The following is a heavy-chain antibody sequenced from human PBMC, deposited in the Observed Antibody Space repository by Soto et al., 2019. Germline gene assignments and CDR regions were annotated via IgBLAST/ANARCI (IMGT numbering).Heavy chain of an antibody. D-gene: IGHD3-22*01. J-gene: IGHJ5*02. CDR2: ISSSSSYI. CDR3: ARDPVTNYYDSSGYYSWFDP. Sequence: EVQLVESGGGLVKPGGSLRLSCAASGFTFSSYSMNWVRQAPGKGLEWVSSISSSSSYIYYADSVKGRFTISRDNAKNSLYLQMNSLRAEDTAVYYCARDPVTNYYDSSGYYSWFDPWGQGTLVTVSS. V-gene: IGHV3-21*01. CDR1: GFTFSSYS.